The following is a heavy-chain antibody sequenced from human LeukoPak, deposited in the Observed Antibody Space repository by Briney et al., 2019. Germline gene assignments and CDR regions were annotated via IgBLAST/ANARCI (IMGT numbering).Heavy chain of an antibody. Sequence: SETRSLTCTVSAGSISSYYWSWIRQPPGKGLEWIGYIYYSGSTNYNPSLKSRVTISVDTSKNQFSLKLSSVTAADTAVYYCARHSLVATFFDYWGQGTLVTVSS. J-gene: IGHJ4*02. CDR1: AGSISSYY. D-gene: IGHD5-12*01. CDR3: ARHSLVATFFDY. V-gene: IGHV4-59*08. CDR2: IYYSGST.